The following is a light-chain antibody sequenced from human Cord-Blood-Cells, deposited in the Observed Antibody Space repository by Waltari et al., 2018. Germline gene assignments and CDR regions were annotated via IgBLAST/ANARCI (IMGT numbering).Light chain of an antibody. Sequence: EIVMTQSPATLSVSPGERATLSCRASQSVSSNVAWYQQKPCQAPRLLIYGASTRATGIPARFSGSGSGTEFTLTISSLQSEDFAVYYCQQYNNWPMYTFGQGTKLEIK. CDR2: GAS. V-gene: IGKV3-15*01. J-gene: IGKJ2*01. CDR3: QQYNNWPMYT. CDR1: QSVSSN.